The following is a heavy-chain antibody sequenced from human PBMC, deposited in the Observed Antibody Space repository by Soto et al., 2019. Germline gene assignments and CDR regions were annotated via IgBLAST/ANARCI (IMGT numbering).Heavy chain of an antibody. V-gene: IGHV3-74*01. J-gene: IGHJ4*01. D-gene: IGHD3-10*01. CDR2: IYNDGTYS. Sequence: QPGGSLRLSCAASGFIFKMYWMHWDSQSPGKGLVWISRIYNDGTYSDYADSVRGRFTISRDNVNDTLYLQMNNLRAEDSGLYYCTRGPRPISTGTGAYWGHGTQVTVSS. CDR3: TRGPRPISTGTGAY. CDR1: GFIFKMYW.